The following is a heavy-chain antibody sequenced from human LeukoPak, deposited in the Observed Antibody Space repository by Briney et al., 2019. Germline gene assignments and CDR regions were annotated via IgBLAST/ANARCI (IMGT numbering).Heavy chain of an antibody. V-gene: IGHV3-43*01. CDR1: GFTFDGYA. D-gene: IGHD2-21*02. CDR3: AKDNCGGDCYPNLYYFDY. Sequence: GGSLRLSCAASGFTFDGYAMHWVRQAPGKGLEWVSLISWDGGSTYYADSVKGRFTISRDNSKNSLYLQMNSLRTEDTALYYCAKDNCGGDCYPNLYYFDYWGQGTLVTVSS. J-gene: IGHJ4*02. CDR2: ISWDGGST.